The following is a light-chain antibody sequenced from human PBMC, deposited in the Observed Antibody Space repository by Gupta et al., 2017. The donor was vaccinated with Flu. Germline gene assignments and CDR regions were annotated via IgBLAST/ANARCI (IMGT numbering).Light chain of an antibody. CDR1: QGLVYSDGNTY. J-gene: IGKJ1*01. Sequence: DVVMTQSPLSLAVTLGQSASISCRSSQGLVYSDGNTYLHWFQQRPGQSPRRLIYLVTKRDSGVPDRFSGSGSGTDFTLTISRVEAEDVGVYFCRQGAHWPWAFGQGTKLEIK. CDR3: RQGAHWPWA. V-gene: IGKV2-30*01. CDR2: LVT.